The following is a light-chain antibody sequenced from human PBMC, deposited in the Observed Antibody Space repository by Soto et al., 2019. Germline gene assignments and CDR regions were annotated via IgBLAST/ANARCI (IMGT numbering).Light chain of an antibody. CDR2: GAS. J-gene: IGKJ2*01. Sequence: EIVLTQSPGNLSLSPGERATLSCRASQYVSSSYLAWYQQSPGQAPRLLVYGASIRATDIPDRFSGSGSGTDFTLTISRLEPEDFAVYYCQQYGSSPPATFGQGTKLEIK. CDR3: QQYGSSPPAT. V-gene: IGKV3-20*01. CDR1: QYVSSSY.